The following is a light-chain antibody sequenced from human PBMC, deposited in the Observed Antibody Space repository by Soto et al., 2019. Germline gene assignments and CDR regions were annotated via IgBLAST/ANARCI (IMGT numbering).Light chain of an antibody. V-gene: IGKV3-20*01. CDR3: QQYGSSLYT. CDR2: GAS. J-gene: IGKJ2*01. Sequence: ELVLTQSPGTLSLSPGERATLSCRASQSVSSSYLAWYQQKPGQAPRLLIYGASSRATGIPDRFSGRWSGTDFTLTISRLEPEDFAVYYCQQYGSSLYTFGQGTKLEIK. CDR1: QSVSSSY.